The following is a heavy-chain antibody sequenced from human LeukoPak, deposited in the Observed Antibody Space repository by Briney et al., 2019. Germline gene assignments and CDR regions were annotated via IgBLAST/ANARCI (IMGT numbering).Heavy chain of an antibody. V-gene: IGHV1-69*13. CDR1: VCTFSSYG. J-gene: IGHJ3*02. Sequence: ASVKVSCKASVCTFSSYGISWVRQAPGQGLEWMGGIIPIFGTANYAQKFQGRVTITADESTSTAFLELSSLRSEDTAVYYCARQQGTYYYDSSGRPGAFDIWGQGTMVTVSS. CDR2: IIPIFGTA. D-gene: IGHD3-22*01. CDR3: ARQQGTYYYDSSGRPGAFDI.